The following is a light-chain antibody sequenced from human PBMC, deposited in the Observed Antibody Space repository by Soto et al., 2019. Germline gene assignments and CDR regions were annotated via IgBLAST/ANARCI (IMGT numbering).Light chain of an antibody. J-gene: IGKJ4*01. CDR3: QQYYSTPLT. Sequence: DIMMTKSPDSLAVSLGERATINCKSSQSVLYSSNNKNYLAWYQQKPGQPPKLLIYWASTRESGVPDRFSGSGSWTDFTLTISSLQAEDVAVYYCQQYYSTPLTFGGGTKVEIK. CDR1: QSVLYSSNNKNY. CDR2: WAS. V-gene: IGKV4-1*01.